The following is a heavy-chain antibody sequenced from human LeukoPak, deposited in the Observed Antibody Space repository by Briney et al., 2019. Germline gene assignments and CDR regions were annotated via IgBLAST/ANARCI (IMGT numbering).Heavy chain of an antibody. D-gene: IGHD2-2*01. V-gene: IGHV1-69*13. CDR3: ARDSSLGYCSSTSCYPPFYYYYMDV. J-gene: IGHJ6*03. CDR1: GGTFSSYA. Sequence: SVKVSCKASGGTFSSYAISWVRQAPGQGLEWMGGIIPIFGTANYAQKFQGRVTITADESTSTAHMELSRLRSDDTAVYYCARDSSLGYCSSTSCYPPFYYYYMDVWGKGTTVTVSS. CDR2: IIPIFGTA.